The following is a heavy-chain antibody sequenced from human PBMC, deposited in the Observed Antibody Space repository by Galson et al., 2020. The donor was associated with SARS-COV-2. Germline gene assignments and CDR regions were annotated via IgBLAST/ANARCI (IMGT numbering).Heavy chain of an antibody. J-gene: IGHJ4*02. CDR2: VYPGDSDT. V-gene: IGHV5-51*01. Sequence: GESLKISCNGSGYIFTTYWIGWVRQMPGKGLEWMGIVYPGDSDTRYSPSFQGQVTISADKSSSTAYLQWTSLKASDTAIYYCARRLTARGKMGFDYWGQGTLVTVSS. CDR1: GYIFTTYW. D-gene: IGHD6-6*01. CDR3: ARRLTARGKMGFDY.